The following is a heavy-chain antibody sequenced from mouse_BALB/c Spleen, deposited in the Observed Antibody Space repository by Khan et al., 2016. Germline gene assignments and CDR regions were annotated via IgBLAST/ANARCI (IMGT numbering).Heavy chain of an antibody. Sequence: QVQLQQPGPELVKPGASVKMSCKASGYTFTDNVISWVKQKTGQGIEWIGEIYPGSGSTYYNEKFKGKATLTADKSSNIVYMHLSRLRSEDSAVFFCARWGYYTYDDYYAMDYWGQGTSVTVSS. CDR2: IYPGSGST. V-gene: IGHV1-77*01. J-gene: IGHJ4*01. CDR1: GYTFTDNV. D-gene: IGHD2-14*01. CDR3: ARWGYYTYDDYYAMDY.